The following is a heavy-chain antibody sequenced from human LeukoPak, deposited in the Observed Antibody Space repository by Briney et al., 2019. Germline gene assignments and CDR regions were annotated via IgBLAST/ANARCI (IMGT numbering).Heavy chain of an antibody. CDR1: GFTFSSYD. CDR3: AKGSKAVLFTRDHYMDV. D-gene: IGHD6-19*01. Sequence: PGGSLTLSCAASGFTFSSYDIHWVRQPPGKGLEWVAFIRYDGSNKYYADSVRGRFTISRDNSKNTLYLHMNSLRAEDTAVYFCAKGSKAVLFTRDHYMDVWGKGTTVTISS. CDR2: IRYDGSNK. V-gene: IGHV3-30*02. J-gene: IGHJ6*03.